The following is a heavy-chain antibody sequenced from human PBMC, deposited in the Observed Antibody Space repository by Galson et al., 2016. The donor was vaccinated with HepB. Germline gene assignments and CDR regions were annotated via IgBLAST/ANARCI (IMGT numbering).Heavy chain of an antibody. Sequence: SLRLSCAASGFTLSKYHMHWVRQAPGKGLEWVALSFHDEDYTYYPDSVKGRFTISRDNSENTVYLQMNSLRAEDTAVYYCAKDTNPGGYAPHDWGQGTLVSVSS. J-gene: IGHJ4*02. V-gene: IGHV3-33*03. CDR3: AKDTNPGGYAPHD. CDR1: GFTLSKYH. D-gene: IGHD2-2*01. CDR2: SFHDEDYT.